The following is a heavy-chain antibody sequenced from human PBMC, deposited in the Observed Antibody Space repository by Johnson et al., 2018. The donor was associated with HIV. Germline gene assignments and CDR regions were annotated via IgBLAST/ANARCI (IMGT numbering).Heavy chain of an antibody. J-gene: IGHJ3*02. CDR2: IKSRTDGETA. D-gene: IGHD1-26*01. V-gene: IGHV3-15*01. CDR1: GFTFSNAW. CDR3: TTDVPGGPYYNAFDI. Sequence: VHLVESGGGLVKPGGSLRLSCAASGFTFSNAWMNWVRQAPGKGLEWVGRIKSRTDGETADYAAPVKGRFTISRDDSKNTLYLQMNSLKTEDTALYYCTTDVPGGPYYNAFDIWGQGTMVTVSS.